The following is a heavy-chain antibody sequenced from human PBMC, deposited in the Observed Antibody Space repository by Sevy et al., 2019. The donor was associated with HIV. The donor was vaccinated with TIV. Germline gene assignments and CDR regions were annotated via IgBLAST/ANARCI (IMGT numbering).Heavy chain of an antibody. CDR1: GFSFSKYG. V-gene: IGHV3-33*01. CDR3: VRGADYYDRGGANCDS. J-gene: IGHJ4*02. D-gene: IGHD3-22*01. CDR2: IWYDGSSE. Sequence: GGSLRLSCAASGFSFSKYGMHWVRQAPGKGLEWVALIWYDGSSENYADSVKGRFTISRENSNNTLYLQVNSLRAEDTAVYYCVRGADYYDRGGANCDSWGQGTLVTVSS.